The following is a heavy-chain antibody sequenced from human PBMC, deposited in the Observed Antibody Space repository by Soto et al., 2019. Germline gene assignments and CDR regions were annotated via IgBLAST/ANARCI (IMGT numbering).Heavy chain of an antibody. CDR2: IYHSGST. D-gene: IGHD2-15*01. CDR3: ARAVSGVFDY. Sequence: PSETLSLTCAVFGGSISSGGYSWSWIRQPPGTGLEWIGYIYHSGSTYYNPALNSRVTISVDRSKKQVSVKLSSVTAADTAVYYWARAVSGVFDYWGQGTLVTVS. V-gene: IGHV4-30-2*01. J-gene: IGHJ4*02. CDR1: GGSISSGGYS.